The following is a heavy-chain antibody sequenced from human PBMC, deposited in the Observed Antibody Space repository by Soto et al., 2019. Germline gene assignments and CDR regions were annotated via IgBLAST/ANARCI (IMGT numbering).Heavy chain of an antibody. J-gene: IGHJ4*02. CDR2: VNYSGIT. D-gene: IGHD3-10*01. Sequence: SETLSLTCTVSGGSVSSSANYWGWIRQPPGKGLEWIGSVNYSGITYYNPSLKSRVTISVDTPKNQFSLRLRSMSAPHTAIYYCASDEASYYKDYFDYLGRGALGAVA. CDR3: ASDEASYYKDYFDY. V-gene: IGHV4-39*01. CDR1: GGSVSSSANY.